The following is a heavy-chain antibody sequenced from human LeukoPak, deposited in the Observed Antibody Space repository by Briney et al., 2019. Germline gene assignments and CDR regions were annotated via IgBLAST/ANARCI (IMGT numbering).Heavy chain of an antibody. CDR2: IYSGGST. CDR1: GFIVSNYQ. V-gene: IGHV3-53*01. J-gene: IGHJ6*03. Sequence: GGSLRLSCAASGFIVSNYQMSWVRQAPGKGLEWVSVIYSGGSTDYADSVKGRFTLSKDNSKNTLSLQMNSLRAEDTAVYYCAREQTYYYYMDVWGKGTTVTVSS. CDR3: AREQTYYYYMDV.